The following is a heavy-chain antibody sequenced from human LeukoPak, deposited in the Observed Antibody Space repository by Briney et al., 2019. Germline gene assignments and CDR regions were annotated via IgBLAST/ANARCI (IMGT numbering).Heavy chain of an antibody. Sequence: SVKVSCKASGGTFSSYAISWVRQAPGQGLEWMGGIIPIFGTANYAQKFQGRVTITADESTSTAYMELSSLRSEDTAVYYCARGVAAPGHWFDPRGQGTLVTVSS. J-gene: IGHJ5*02. CDR3: ARGVAAPGHWFDP. CDR1: GGTFSSYA. V-gene: IGHV1-69*13. CDR2: IIPIFGTA.